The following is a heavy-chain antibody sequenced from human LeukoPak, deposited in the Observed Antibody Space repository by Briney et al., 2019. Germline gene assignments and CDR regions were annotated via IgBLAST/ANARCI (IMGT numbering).Heavy chain of an antibody. CDR3: ARPWYYDSSGYSYKIGAFDI. CDR1: GFTFSSYS. D-gene: IGHD3-22*01. V-gene: IGHV3-21*01. J-gene: IGHJ3*02. CDR2: ISSSSSYI. Sequence: GGSLRLSCAASGFTFSSYSMNWVRQAPGKGLEWVSSISSSSSYIYYADSVKGRFTISRDNAKNSLYLQMNSLRAEDTAVYYCARPWYYDSSGYSYKIGAFDIWGQGTIVTVSS.